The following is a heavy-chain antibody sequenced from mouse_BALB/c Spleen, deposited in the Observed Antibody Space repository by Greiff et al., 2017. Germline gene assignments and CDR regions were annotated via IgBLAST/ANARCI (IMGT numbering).Heavy chain of an antibody. J-gene: IGHJ4*01. CDR2: ISSGGSYT. CDR3: AREEPSYAMDY. CDR1: GFTFSSYA. Sequence: EVQLQESGGGLVKPGGSLKLSCAASGFTFSSYAMSWVRQSPEKRLEWVAEISSGGSYTYYPDTVTGRFTISRDNAKNTLYLEMSRLRSEDTAMYCCAREEPSYAMDYWGQGTSVTVSS. V-gene: IGHV5-9-4*01.